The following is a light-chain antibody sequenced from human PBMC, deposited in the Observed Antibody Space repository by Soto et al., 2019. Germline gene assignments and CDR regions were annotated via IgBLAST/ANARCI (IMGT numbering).Light chain of an antibody. J-gene: IGKJ1*01. CDR3: QQSYSTLRT. V-gene: IGKV1-39*01. Sequence: DIQLTQSPSSLSASVGDRVTITCRASQRISSHLNWYQQKLGKAPKLVIYGASNLQSGVPSRFSGSGSGTDFTLTIDSLQPEDFETYYCQQSYSTLRTFGQGTKVEVK. CDR1: QRISSH. CDR2: GAS.